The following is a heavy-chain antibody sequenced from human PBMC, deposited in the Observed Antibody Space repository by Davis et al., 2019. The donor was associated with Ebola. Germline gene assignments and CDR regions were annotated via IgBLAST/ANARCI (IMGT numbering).Heavy chain of an antibody. CDR3: ATRGRDGYNHFDL. J-gene: IGHJ4*02. Sequence: PSETLSLTCAVSGGSISSGGYSWSWIRQPPGKGLEWIGYIYHSGSTYCNPSLKSRVTISVDTSKNQVSLQLTSVTAADTAMYYCATRGRDGYNHFDLWGQGTLVTVSS. CDR2: IYHSGST. CDR1: GGSISSGGYS. D-gene: IGHD5-24*01. V-gene: IGHV4-30-2*01.